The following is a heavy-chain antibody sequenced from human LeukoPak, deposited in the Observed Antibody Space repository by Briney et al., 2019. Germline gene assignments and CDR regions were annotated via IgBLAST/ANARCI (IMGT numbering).Heavy chain of an antibody. J-gene: IGHJ4*02. V-gene: IGHV5-51*01. CDR2: VYPGDSDT. CDR1: GYSFVSYW. CDR3: TRHAGDLATIKIDF. D-gene: IGHD7-27*01. Sequence: GESLEISCKGSGYSFVSYWIGWVRQMPGKGLEWMGFVYPGDSDTRYSPSFQGQVTISADKSISTAYLQWSSLKASDTATYYCTRHAGDLATIKIDFWGQGTLVTVSS.